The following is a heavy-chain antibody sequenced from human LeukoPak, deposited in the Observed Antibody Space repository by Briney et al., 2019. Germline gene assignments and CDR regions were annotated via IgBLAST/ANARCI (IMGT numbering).Heavy chain of an antibody. CDR3: TRGWLAETTVVTPYNY. D-gene: IGHD4-23*01. CDR1: GGTFSTYA. CDR2: IIPIFGTA. J-gene: IGHJ4*02. V-gene: IGHV1-69*13. Sequence: ASVKVSCKASGGTFSTYAISWVRQAPGQGLEWMGGIIPIFGTANYAQKFQGRVTITADESTSTAYMELSSLRSEDTAVYYCTRGWLAETTVVTPYNYWGQGTLVTVSS.